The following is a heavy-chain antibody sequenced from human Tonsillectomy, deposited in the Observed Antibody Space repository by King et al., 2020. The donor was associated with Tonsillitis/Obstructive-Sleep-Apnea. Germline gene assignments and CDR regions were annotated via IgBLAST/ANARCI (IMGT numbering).Heavy chain of an antibody. D-gene: IGHD3-3*01. Sequence: VQLQESGPGLVKPSETLSLTCTVSGGSLNSGTYYWSWIRQPPGKGLEWIGYIFYSGTTKYNPSLESRVTISGDTSKNQFSLNLSSVTAADTAVYYCARVGLFKTNYYYYMDVWGKGTTVTVSS. CDR1: GGSLNSGTYY. CDR3: ARVGLFKTNYYYYMDV. V-gene: IGHV4-61*01. CDR2: IFYSGTT. J-gene: IGHJ6*03.